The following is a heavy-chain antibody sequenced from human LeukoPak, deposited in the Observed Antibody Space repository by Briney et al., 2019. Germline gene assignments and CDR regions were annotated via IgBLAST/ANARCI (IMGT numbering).Heavy chain of an antibody. D-gene: IGHD3-9*01. V-gene: IGHV3-7*01. Sequence: PGGSLRLSCAASGFTFSSLWMSWVRQPPGKGRGGGAKIKQVGSQKYYVDPVKGRFTISRDNAKKSLYLQMNSLRAEDTAVYYCARERYFDWSPVYYFDYWGQGTLVTVSS. CDR1: GFTFSSLW. CDR2: IKQVGSQK. J-gene: IGHJ4*02. CDR3: ARERYFDWSPVYYFDY.